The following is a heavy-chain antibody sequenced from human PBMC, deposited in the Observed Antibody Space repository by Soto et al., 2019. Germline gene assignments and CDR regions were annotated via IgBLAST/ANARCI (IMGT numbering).Heavy chain of an antibody. CDR3: AFHPGIAAAVYAFDI. CDR2: INAGNGNT. CDR1: GYTFTSYA. Sequence: ASVKVSCKASGYTFTSYAMHWVRQAPGQRLEWMGWINAGNGNTKYSQKFQGRVTITRDTSASTAYMELSSLRSEDTAVYYCAFHPGIAAAVYAFDIWGQGTMVTV. J-gene: IGHJ3*02. V-gene: IGHV1-3*01. D-gene: IGHD6-13*01.